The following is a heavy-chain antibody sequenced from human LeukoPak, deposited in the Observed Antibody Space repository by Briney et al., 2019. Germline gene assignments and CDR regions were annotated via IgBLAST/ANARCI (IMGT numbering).Heavy chain of an antibody. CDR1: GYTFTSFG. V-gene: IGHV1-18*01. CDR2: ISAYNGNT. J-gene: IGHJ4*02. CDR3: ARDSPYTTSSLGFDY. D-gene: IGHD6-13*01. Sequence: ASVKVSCKASGYTFTSFGISWVRQAPGQGLEWMGWISAYNGNTNYAQKLQGRVTMTTDTSTRTAYMDLNSLMSDDTAVYYCARDSPYTTSSLGFDYWGQGTLVTVSS.